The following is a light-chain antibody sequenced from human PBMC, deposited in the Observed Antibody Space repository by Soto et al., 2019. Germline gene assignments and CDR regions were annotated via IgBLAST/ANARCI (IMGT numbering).Light chain of an antibody. CDR1: SSDVGSYTL. J-gene: IGLJ2*01. CDR3: CSYAGSSTLV. V-gene: IGLV2-23*01. CDR2: EGN. Sequence: QSALTQPASVSGSPGQSITISCSGTSSDVGSYTLVSWYQHHPGKAPKLMIYEGNKRPSGVSNRFSGSKSGNTASLTISGLQAEYEADYYCCSYAGSSTLVFGGGTKLTVL.